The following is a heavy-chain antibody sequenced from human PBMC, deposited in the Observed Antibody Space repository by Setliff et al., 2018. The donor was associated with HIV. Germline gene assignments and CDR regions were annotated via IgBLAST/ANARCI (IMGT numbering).Heavy chain of an antibody. Sequence: PSETLSLTCTVSGGSISSSSYYWGWIRQPPGKGLEWIGSTYYSGSTYYNPSLKSRVTISVDTSKNQFSLKLNSVTAADTAVYYCARQPVIRDGGYWGQGTLVTVSS. D-gene: IGHD3-16*02. CDR2: TYYSGST. J-gene: IGHJ4*02. CDR1: GGSISSSSYY. V-gene: IGHV4-39*01. CDR3: ARQPVIRDGGY.